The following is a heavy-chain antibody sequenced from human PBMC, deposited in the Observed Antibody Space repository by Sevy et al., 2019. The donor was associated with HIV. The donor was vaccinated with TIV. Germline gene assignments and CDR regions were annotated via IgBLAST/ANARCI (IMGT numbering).Heavy chain of an antibody. D-gene: IGHD5-12*01. Sequence: GGSLRLSCAASGFTFDDYAMHWVRQAPGKGLEWVSGISWNSGSIGYADSVKGRFTISRDNAKNSLYLQMNSLIAEDTALYYCAKAGGGYDYSGPFDPWGQGTLVTVSS. CDR2: ISWNSGSI. J-gene: IGHJ5*02. V-gene: IGHV3-9*01. CDR1: GFTFDDYA. CDR3: AKAGGGYDYSGPFDP.